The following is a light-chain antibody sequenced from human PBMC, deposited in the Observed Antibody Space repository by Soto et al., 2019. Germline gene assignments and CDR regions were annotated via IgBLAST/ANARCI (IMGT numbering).Light chain of an antibody. CDR3: QQYGSSYT. J-gene: IGKJ2*01. V-gene: IGKV3-20*01. CDR2: GAS. CDR1: QSVSSN. Sequence: EIVVTQSTATLSVSPGERATLSCRASQSVSSNLAWYQQKPGQAPRLLIYGASTRATGIPDRFSGSGSGTDFTLTISRLEPEDFAVYYCQQYGSSYTFGQGTRLEIK.